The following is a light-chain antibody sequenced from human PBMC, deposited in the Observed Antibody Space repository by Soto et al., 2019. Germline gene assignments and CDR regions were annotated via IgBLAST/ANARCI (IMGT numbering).Light chain of an antibody. CDR2: VAS. J-gene: IGKJ2*01. V-gene: IGKV3-11*01. CDR3: QQRCHCPPA. CDR1: QSVRNY. Sequence: EIELTQSPSTLSVSAGERATLTCRASQSVRNYVAWYQQKPGQAPRLLIYVASTWATGIPSRFSGSGSGTDFTLTISSLQPEDFAVYYCQQRCHCPPAFGPGTKVEIK.